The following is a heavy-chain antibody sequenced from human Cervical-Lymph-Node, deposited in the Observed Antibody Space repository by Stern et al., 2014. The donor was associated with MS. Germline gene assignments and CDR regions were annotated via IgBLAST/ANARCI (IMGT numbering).Heavy chain of an antibody. D-gene: IGHD1-26*01. CDR2: MHPYSGDT. J-gene: IGHJ5*02. CDR3: TKAWDS. CDR1: GYIFTSDD. Sequence: QVQLVESEAEVKKPGASVKVSCKTSGYIFTSDDINCVRQAAGQVLEWMVWMHPYSGDTGFSQKFRCRVTLTRYIYTNQAYMEVTNLRSEDTAMYYCTKAWDSLGQGTLTTVSS. V-gene: IGHV1-8*01.